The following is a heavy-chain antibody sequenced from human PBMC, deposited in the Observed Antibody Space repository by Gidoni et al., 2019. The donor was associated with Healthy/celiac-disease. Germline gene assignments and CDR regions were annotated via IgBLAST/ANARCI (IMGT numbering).Heavy chain of an antibody. V-gene: IGHV4-59*01. J-gene: IGHJ6*02. CDR2: IYYSGST. Sequence: QVQLQESGPGLVTPSETLSLTCTVSGGSISSYYWSWIRPPPGKGLEWIGYIYYSGSTNYNPARKSRVTISVETSKNQFSLKLSSVTAADTAVYYWARAFRGAMVRGVISYYGMDVWGQGTTVTVSS. CDR3: ARAFRGAMVRGVISYYGMDV. D-gene: IGHD3-10*01. CDR1: GGSISSYY.